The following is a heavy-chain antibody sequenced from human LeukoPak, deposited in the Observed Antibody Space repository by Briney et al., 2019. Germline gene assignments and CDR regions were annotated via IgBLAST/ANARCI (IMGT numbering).Heavy chain of an antibody. CDR3: ARGGSMATMDY. D-gene: IGHD5-24*01. V-gene: IGHV3-48*01. J-gene: IGHJ4*02. CDR2: ISSSSTI. Sequence: GGSLRLSCAASGFTFSYYSMNWVRQAPGKGLEWVSYISSSSTIYYADSVKGRFTISRDDAKNTLYLQMNSLRAEDTAVYYCARGGSMATMDYWGQGTLVTVSS. CDR1: GFTFSYYS.